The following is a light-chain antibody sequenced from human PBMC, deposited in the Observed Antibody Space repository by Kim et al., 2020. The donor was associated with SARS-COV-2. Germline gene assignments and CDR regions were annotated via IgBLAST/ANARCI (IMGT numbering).Light chain of an antibody. V-gene: IGKV3-15*01. Sequence: ESPGQRATLSGRASQNVSTNLAWYQQKPGQAPRLLISGASTRATGFPARFSGSGSGTEFTLAFSSLQSEDFAVYYCQQYHNWPLTFGGGTKVDIK. CDR1: QNVSTN. CDR3: QQYHNWPLT. J-gene: IGKJ4*01. CDR2: GAS.